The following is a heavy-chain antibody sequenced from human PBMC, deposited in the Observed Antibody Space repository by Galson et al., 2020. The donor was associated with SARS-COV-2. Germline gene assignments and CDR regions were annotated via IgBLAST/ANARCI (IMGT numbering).Heavy chain of an antibody. CDR3: SRASGGSCFES. J-gene: IGHJ4*02. CDR2: IDYRGRT. CDR1: GGTISSGDSGEYK. D-gene: IGHD6-25*01. V-gene: IGHV4-30-4*01. Sequence: ASEPLSLTCSVSGGTISSGDSGEYKRSWIRQTPMEGLEWIGSIDYRGRTFYNPSLQSRVSIPRDTSHNQVSLTERSLTAADTDVYYCSRASGGSCFESWGQGALFTASS.